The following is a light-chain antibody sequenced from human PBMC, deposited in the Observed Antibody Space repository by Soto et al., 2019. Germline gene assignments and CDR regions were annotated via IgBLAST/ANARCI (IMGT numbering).Light chain of an antibody. Sequence: EIVLTQSAGTLSVSPGERATLSCRASQSVSSNNLAWYQQRPGQAPRLLMYGASNRATGIPDRFSGSGSGSDFTLTISRLEPEDSAVFYCQQSGSSSITFGQGTRLEIK. CDR1: QSVSSNN. CDR2: GAS. V-gene: IGKV3-20*01. J-gene: IGKJ5*01. CDR3: QQSGSSSIT.